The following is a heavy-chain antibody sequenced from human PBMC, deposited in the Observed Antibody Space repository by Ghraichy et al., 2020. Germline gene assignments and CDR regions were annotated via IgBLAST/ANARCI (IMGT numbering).Heavy chain of an antibody. Sequence: GGSLRLSCATSGFRFRDHYMSWIRQAPGKGLEWVSLISRNGSDTNYADSVRGRITISRDNAKNSRYLQLNTLRVEDTAVYYCVREGQELGESGFDLWGQGTLVTVSS. V-gene: IGHV3-11*06. CDR3: VREGQELGESGFDL. CDR2: ISRNGSDT. J-gene: IGHJ5*02. CDR1: GFRFRDHY. D-gene: IGHD1-7*01.